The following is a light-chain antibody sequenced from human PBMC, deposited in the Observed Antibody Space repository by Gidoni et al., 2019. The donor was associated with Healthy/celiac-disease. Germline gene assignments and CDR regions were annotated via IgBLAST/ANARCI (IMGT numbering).Light chain of an antibody. V-gene: IGKV1-33*01. CDR2: DAS. CDR1: QDISNY. CDR3: QQYDNLPLS. J-gene: IGKJ2*03. Sequence: DIQMTTSPSSLSASVGDRVTITWQASQDISNYLNWYQQKPGKSPKLLIYDASNLEKGVPSRFSGSGSGTDFTFTISSLQPEDIATYYCQQYDNLPLSFGQGTKLEIK.